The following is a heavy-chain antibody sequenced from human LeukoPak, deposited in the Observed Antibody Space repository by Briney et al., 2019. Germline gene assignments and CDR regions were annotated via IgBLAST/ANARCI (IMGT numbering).Heavy chain of an antibody. CDR3: ARPRVAAATHDPFHN. CDR2: TFYSGTT. D-gene: IGHD2-2*01. J-gene: IGHJ4*02. Sequence: PSETLSLTCTVSGGSTSGSSYYWGWIRQPPGKGLEWIGSTFYSGTTYYNPSLKSRVTISVDTSKNQFSLKLTSLTAADTAIYYCARPRVAAATHDPFHNWGQGILVTVSS. V-gene: IGHV4-39*01. CDR1: GGSTSGSSYY.